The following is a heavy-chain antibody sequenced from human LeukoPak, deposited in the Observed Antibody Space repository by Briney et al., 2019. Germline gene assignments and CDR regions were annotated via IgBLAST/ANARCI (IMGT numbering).Heavy chain of an antibody. CDR1: GGS. J-gene: IGHJ5*02. CDR2: LYYSGGT. D-gene: IGHD3-22*01. Sequence: SETLSLTCIGSGGSRWIRQPPGKGLEWIGDLYYSGGTKYNSSLKSRVTISVDTSKNQFSLKLSSVTAADTAVYYCARGDDSSGYYYGPENWFDPWGQGTLVTVSS. V-gene: IGHV4-59*08. CDR3: ARGDDSSGYYYGPENWFDP.